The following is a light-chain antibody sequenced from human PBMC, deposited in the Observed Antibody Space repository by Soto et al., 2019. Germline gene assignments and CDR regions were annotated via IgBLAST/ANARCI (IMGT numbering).Light chain of an antibody. CDR1: QTISSW. V-gene: IGKV1-5*03. CDR3: QHYNSYSEA. Sequence: DIQMTQSPSTLSVSVGDRVTITCRAGQTISSWLAWYQQKPGKAPKRLIYKASTLKSGVPSRFSGSGSGTEFTLTISSLQPDDFATYYCQHYNSYSEAFGQGTKVELK. CDR2: KAS. J-gene: IGKJ1*01.